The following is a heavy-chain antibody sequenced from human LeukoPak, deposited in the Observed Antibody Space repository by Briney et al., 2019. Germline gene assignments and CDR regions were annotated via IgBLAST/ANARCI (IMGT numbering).Heavy chain of an antibody. Sequence: GGSLRLSCADSGFTFDDYTMHWVRPAPGKGLEWVSGISWNSGSIGYADSVKGRFTISRDNAKNSLYLQMNSLRGDDTALYYCAKDRRNDFDYWGQGTLVTVSS. J-gene: IGHJ4*02. D-gene: IGHD1-14*01. CDR3: AKDRRNDFDY. CDR2: ISWNSGSI. V-gene: IGHV3-9*01. CDR1: GFTFDDYT.